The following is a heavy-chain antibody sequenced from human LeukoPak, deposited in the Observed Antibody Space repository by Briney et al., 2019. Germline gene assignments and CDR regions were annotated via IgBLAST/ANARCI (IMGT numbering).Heavy chain of an antibody. V-gene: IGHV3-43*01. Sequence: GGSLRLSCAASGFPFDDYTMHWVRQAPGKGLEWVSLISWDGGSTYYADSVKGRFTISRDNSKNSLYLQMNSLRTEDTALYYCAKGYSSSWDSFDYWGQGTLVTVSS. D-gene: IGHD6-13*01. J-gene: IGHJ4*02. CDR1: GFPFDDYT. CDR3: AKGYSSSWDSFDY. CDR2: ISWDGGST.